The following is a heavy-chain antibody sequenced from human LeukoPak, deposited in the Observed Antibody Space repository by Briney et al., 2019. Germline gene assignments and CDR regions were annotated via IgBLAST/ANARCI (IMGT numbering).Heavy chain of an antibody. Sequence: GGSLRLSCAASGFTFSIYAMHWVRQAPGKGLEWVAIISYDGGSKDYAESVKGRFTISRDNSKNTLYLQMNSLRAEDTAVYYCAREPTTTSDHWGQGTLVTVSS. D-gene: IGHD1-26*01. CDR3: AREPTTTSDH. J-gene: IGHJ4*02. CDR1: GFTFSIYA. CDR2: ISYDGGSK. V-gene: IGHV3-30*04.